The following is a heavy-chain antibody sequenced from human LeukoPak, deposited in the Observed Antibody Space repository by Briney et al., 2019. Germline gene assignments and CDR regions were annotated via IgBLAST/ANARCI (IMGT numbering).Heavy chain of an antibody. D-gene: IGHD6-25*01. CDR3: ARDPAAAGQNWFDP. CDR1: GFSFSEYS. Sequence: PGGSLRLSCAAAGFSFSEYSVNWARLARGEGREWVSYISGSSSRIFYADSVNGRLTVSRDNTTSSLYLQMKSLRADDTAMDYCARDPAAAGQNWFDPWGQGTLVTVSS. V-gene: IGHV3-48*04. J-gene: IGHJ5*02. CDR2: ISGSSSRI.